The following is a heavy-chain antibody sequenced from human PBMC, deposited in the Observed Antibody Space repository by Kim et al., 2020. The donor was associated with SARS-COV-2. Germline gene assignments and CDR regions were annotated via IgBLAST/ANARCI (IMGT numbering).Heavy chain of an antibody. CDR2: TSYDESTK. V-gene: IGHV3-30*18. Sequence: GGSLRLSCAASGFSFSSYGMHWVRQAPGKGLEWVAVTSYDESTKYYADSVEGRFTISRDNSKNTLYLQMNSLRAEDTAVYYCAKGQGSHVYWYFDLWGRGTLVTVSS. CDR1: GFSFSSYG. D-gene: IGHD2-8*01. J-gene: IGHJ2*01. CDR3: AKGQGSHVYWYFDL.